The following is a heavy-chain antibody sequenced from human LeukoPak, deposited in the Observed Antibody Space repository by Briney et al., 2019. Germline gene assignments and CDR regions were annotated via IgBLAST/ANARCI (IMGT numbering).Heavy chain of an antibody. CDR1: GYSVSSGYY. J-gene: IGHJ4*02. Sequence: SETLSLTCTVSGYSVSSGYYWGWIRQPPGKGLEWIGSMYHSGDTYYNPSLKSRVTISVDTSKNQLSLKLSSVTAADTAVYYCARGGSSWYRTNDLDYWGQGTLVTVSS. D-gene: IGHD6-13*01. V-gene: IGHV4-38-2*02. CDR2: MYHSGDT. CDR3: ARGGSSWYRTNDLDY.